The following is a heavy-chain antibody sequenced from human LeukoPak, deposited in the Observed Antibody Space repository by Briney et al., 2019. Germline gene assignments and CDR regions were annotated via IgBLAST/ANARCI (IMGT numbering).Heavy chain of an antibody. CDR2: IYYSGST. Sequence: SETLSLTCTVSGGSISSSSYYWGWIRQPPGKGLEWIGYIYYSGSTNYNPSLKSRVTISVDTSKNQFSLKLSSVTAADTAVYYCATGYYFDYWGQGTLVTVSS. V-gene: IGHV4-61*05. D-gene: IGHD3-9*01. CDR1: GGSISSSSYY. J-gene: IGHJ4*02. CDR3: ATGYYFDY.